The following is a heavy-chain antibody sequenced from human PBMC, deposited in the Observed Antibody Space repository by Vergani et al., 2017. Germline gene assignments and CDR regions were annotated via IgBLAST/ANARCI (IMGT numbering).Heavy chain of an antibody. D-gene: IGHD3-16*01. CDR3: ARQFWGGGCYRFDH. CDR2: IFYTGTS. CDR1: GTSISGSSDY. J-gene: IGHJ4*02. V-gene: IGHV4-39*01. Sequence: QLQLQESGPGLLKPSETLSLTCSVSGTSISGSSDYWGWIRQPPGKGLEWIGSIFYTGTSYYNPSLESRATNSVDTSKNQFSLKLKSVTAADTAVYYCARQFWGGGCYRFDHWDQGTLVTVSS.